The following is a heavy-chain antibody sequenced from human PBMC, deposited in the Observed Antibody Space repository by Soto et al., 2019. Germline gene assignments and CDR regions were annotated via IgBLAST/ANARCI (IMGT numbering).Heavy chain of an antibody. J-gene: IGHJ4*02. Sequence: SETLSLTCTVSGGSISSYYSSWIRQPPGKGLEWIGYIYYSGSTNYNPSLKSRVTISVDTSKNQFSLKLSSVTAADTAVYYCARATAMGDYFDYWGQGTLVTVSS. CDR2: IYYSGST. V-gene: IGHV4-59*01. CDR3: ARATAMGDYFDY. D-gene: IGHD5-18*01. CDR1: GGSISSYY.